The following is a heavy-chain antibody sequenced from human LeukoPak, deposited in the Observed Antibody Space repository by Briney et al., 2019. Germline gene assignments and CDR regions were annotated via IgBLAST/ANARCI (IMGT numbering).Heavy chain of an antibody. Sequence: ASVKVSCKASGYTFTGYYIHWVRQAPGQGLEWMGWINPNSGGTNYAQKFQGRVTMTRDTSISTAYMELSRLRSDDTAVYYCARDMVRGVHISHYWGQGTLVTVSS. V-gene: IGHV1-2*02. CDR3: ARDMVRGVHISHY. D-gene: IGHD3-10*01. CDR1: GYTFTGYY. CDR2: INPNSGGT. J-gene: IGHJ4*02.